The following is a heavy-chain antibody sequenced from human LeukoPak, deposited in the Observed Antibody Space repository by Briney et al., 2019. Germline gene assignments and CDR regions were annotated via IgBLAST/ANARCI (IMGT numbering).Heavy chain of an antibody. CDR3: ARVDSSAPWVYFQH. CDR2: IKQDGSEK. Sequence: GRSLRLSCAASGFTFSSYWMSWVRQAPGKGLEWVANIKQDGSEKYYVDSVKGRFTISRDNAKNSLYLQMNSLRAEDTAVYYCARVDSSAPWVYFQHWGQGTLVTVSS. D-gene: IGHD3-22*01. V-gene: IGHV3-7*03. J-gene: IGHJ1*01. CDR1: GFTFSSYW.